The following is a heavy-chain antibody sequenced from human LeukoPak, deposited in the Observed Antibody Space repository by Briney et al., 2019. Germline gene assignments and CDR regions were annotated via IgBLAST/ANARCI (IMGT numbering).Heavy chain of an antibody. J-gene: IGHJ3*02. CDR3: AREHYYDFWSGYSDAFDI. CDR2: INPNSGGT. D-gene: IGHD3-3*01. Sequence: ASVKVSCKASGYTFTGYYMHWVRQAPGQGLEWMGWINPNSGGTNYAQKFQGRVTMTRDTSISTAYMELCRLRSDDTAVYYCAREHYYDFWSGYSDAFDIWGQGTMVTVSS. V-gene: IGHV1-2*02. CDR1: GYTFTGYY.